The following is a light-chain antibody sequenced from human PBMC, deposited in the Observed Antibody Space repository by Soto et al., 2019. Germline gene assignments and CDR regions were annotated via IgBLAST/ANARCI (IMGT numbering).Light chain of an antibody. CDR3: LLFYDGVAV. CDR2: DTS. J-gene: IGLJ7*01. CDR1: TGDVTNGRW. Sequence: QTVVTQEPSLTVSPGGTVTLTCGSTTGDVTNGRWPYWFQQRPGQVPRTLIHDTSNKHSWTPARFSGSLLGGKAALTLSGSQPEDEAAYYCLLFYDGVAVFGGGTQLTVL. V-gene: IGLV7-46*01.